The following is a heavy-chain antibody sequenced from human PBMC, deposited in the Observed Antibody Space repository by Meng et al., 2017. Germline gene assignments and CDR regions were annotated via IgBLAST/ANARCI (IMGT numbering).Heavy chain of an antibody. V-gene: IGHV4-4*02. D-gene: IGHD3-22*01. J-gene: IGHJ4*02. CDR3: ARVPRATMIVDGTNFNFDY. CDR1: GACISSSHW. CDR2: INHSGST. Sequence: HVDPYDSCAGLVKRSGSLSTTCAVSGACISSSHWWSWIRQPPGKGLEVIGEINHSGSTNYNPSPKSRVTISVDTSKNQFSLKLSSVTAADTAVYYCARVPRATMIVDGTNFNFDYWGQGTLVTVSS.